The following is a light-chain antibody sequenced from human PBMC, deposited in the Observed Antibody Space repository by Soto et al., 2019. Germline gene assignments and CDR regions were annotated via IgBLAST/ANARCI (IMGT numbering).Light chain of an antibody. CDR2: GAS. J-gene: IGKJ4*01. CDR1: QSVSGIY. Sequence: EIVLTQSPGTLSLSQGERATLSCRASQSVSGIYLAWYQQKPGQAPRLLIYGASSRATGIPDRFSGSGSGTDFTLTISRLEPEDFAVYYCQQYGSSPLTFGRGTKVDIK. V-gene: IGKV3-20*01. CDR3: QQYGSSPLT.